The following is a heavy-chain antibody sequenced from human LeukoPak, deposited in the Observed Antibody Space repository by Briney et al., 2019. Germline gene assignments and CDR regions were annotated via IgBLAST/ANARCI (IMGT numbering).Heavy chain of an antibody. CDR3: ARMTEYSSSADAFDI. V-gene: IGHV4-59*08. D-gene: IGHD6-6*01. CDR2: IYYCGSP. J-gene: IGHJ3*02. CDR1: GGSISSYY. Sequence: SETLSLTCTVSGGSISSYYWGWIRQPPGKGLEWLGYIYYCGSPNNNPSRKSRVSISVDTSTNQFSLKLSSVTAADTAVYYCARMTEYSSSADAFDICGQGTMVTVSS.